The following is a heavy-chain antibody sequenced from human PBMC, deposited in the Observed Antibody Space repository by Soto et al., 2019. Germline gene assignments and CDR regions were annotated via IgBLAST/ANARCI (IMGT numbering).Heavy chain of an antibody. V-gene: IGHV5-51*01. D-gene: IGHD6-19*01. Sequence: GESLKISCKGSGYSFTSYWIGWVRQVPGKGLEWMGIIYPRDSDTRYSPPFQGQVPISADKSISPAYLQWGSVQPSDPAIYYCGRTISVAGPEDYWGQGTLVTVSS. J-gene: IGHJ4*02. CDR2: IYPRDSDT. CDR3: GRTISVAGPEDY. CDR1: GYSFTSYW.